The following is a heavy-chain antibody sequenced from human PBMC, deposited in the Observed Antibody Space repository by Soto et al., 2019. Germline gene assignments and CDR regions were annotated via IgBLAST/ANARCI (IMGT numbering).Heavy chain of an antibody. CDR2: SKSKADGGAT. V-gene: IGHV3-15*01. CDR1: GFTFTYAW. Sequence: EVQLVESGGGLVQPGESLRLSCAASGFTFTYAWMSWVRQAAGKGLELIGRSKSKADGGATDYEASVKGRFTISRDDSKNTLYLQMNNLQTEDTAVYYCTTDRAIGEAVLFDSWGQGALVTVSS. D-gene: IGHD3-10*01. J-gene: IGHJ4*02. CDR3: TTDRAIGEAVLFDS.